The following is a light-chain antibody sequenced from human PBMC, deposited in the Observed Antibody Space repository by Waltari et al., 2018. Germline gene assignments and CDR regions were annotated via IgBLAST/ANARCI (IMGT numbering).Light chain of an antibody. CDR2: EIN. CDR3: GSYAGTNNYV. CDR1: SGDVGGYNF. V-gene: IGLV2-8*01. J-gene: IGLJ1*01. Sequence: QSALTQPPSASGSPGQSVTISCTGTSGDVGGYNFVSWYQQHPGKAPTLIIFEINKRPSGVPDRFSGSKSGNTASLTVSGLQAEDEADYYCGSYAGTNNYVFGSGTTVTVL.